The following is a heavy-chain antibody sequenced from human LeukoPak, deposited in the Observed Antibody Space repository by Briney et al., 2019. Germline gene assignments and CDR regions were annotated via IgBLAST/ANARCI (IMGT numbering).Heavy chain of an antibody. J-gene: IGHJ4*02. D-gene: IGHD3-16*01. V-gene: IGHV4-39*07. Sequence: PETLSHTRIVPGGSITSSSYYWGWTRQPPEKGLEWIGSIYYSGSTYYNPSLKSRVTISVDTSKNQFSLKLSSVTAADTAVYYCVGRSRDYFDYWGQGTLVTVSS. CDR3: VGRSRDYFDY. CDR2: IYYSGST. CDR1: GGSITSSSYY.